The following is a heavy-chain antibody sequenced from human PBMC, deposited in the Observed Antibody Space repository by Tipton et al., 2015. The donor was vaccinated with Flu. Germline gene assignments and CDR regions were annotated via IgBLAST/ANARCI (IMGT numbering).Heavy chain of an antibody. CDR3: ARDVGAFDI. CDR2: IYYSGST. V-gene: IGHV4-59*01. D-gene: IGHD2-15*01. CDR1: GGSIGSYY. Sequence: TLSLTCTVSGGSIGSYYWSWIRQPPGKGLEWIGYIYYSGSTNYNPSLKSRVTISVDTSKNQFSLKLSSVTAADTAVYYCARDVGAFDIWGQGTMVTVSS. J-gene: IGHJ3*02.